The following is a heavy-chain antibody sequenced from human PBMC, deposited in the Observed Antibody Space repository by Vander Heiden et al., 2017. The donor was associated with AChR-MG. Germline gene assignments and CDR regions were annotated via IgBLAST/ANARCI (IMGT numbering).Heavy chain of an antibody. CDR3: AKDREGGAEALEY. CDR1: GFTFSTSG. CDR2: ISYDGSSK. D-gene: IGHD3-16*01. V-gene: IGHV3-30*18. J-gene: IGHJ4*02. Sequence: QVQLVESGGGVVQPGRSLRLSCVVTGFTFSTSGMHWVRQAPGKGLEWVVVISYDGSSKYYADSVKGRFTISRDNSKNTLYLQMDGLRAEDTAVYYCAKDREGGAEALEYWGQGTLVTVSS.